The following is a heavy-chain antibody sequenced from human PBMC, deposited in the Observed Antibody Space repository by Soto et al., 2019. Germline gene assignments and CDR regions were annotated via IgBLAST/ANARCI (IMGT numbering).Heavy chain of an antibody. CDR2: IYHSGTI. D-gene: IGHD2-8*02. CDR1: GDSINSSNW. V-gene: IGHV4-4*02. J-gene: IGHJ4*02. Sequence: QVQLQESGPGLVKPSGTLSLTCAVSGDSINSSNWWSWVRQPPGKGLEWIGEIYHSGTINYNPSLKSRISISLDKSKNQFSLKLNPVTAADTAVYFCASSKRPTVLVDYWGQGALVTVSS. CDR3: ASSKRPTVLVDY.